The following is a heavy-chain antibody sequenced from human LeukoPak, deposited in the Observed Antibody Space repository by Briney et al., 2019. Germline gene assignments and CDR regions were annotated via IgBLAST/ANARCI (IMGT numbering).Heavy chain of an antibody. CDR3: ARDGRDYGSGSYHDY. CDR2: ISYDRSNK. CDR1: GFTFSSYA. J-gene: IGHJ4*02. D-gene: IGHD3-10*01. Sequence: GRSLRLSCAASGFTFSSYAMHWVRQAPGKGLEWVAVISYDRSNKYYADSVKGRFTISRDNSKNTLYLQMNSLRAEDTAVYYCARDGRDYGSGSYHDYWGQGTLVTVSS. V-gene: IGHV3-30-3*01.